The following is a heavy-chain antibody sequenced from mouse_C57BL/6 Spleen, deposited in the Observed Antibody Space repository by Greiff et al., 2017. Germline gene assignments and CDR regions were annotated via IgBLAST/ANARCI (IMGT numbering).Heavy chain of an antibody. CDR1: GYTFTSYW. J-gene: IGHJ4*01. V-gene: IGHV1-64*01. D-gene: IGHD2-5*01. CDR3: AGYSNYPYDAMDY. Sequence: QVQLQQSGAELVKPGASVKLSCKASGYTFTSYWMHWVKQRPGQGLEWIGMIHPNSGSTNYNEKFKSKATLTVDKSSSTAYMQLSSLTSEDSAVYYCAGYSNYPYDAMDYWGQGTSVTVSS. CDR2: IHPNSGST.